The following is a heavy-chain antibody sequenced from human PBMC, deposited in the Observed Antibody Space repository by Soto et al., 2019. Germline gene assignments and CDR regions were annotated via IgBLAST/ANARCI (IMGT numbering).Heavy chain of an antibody. CDR1: GFTFSSYG. V-gene: IGHV3-33*01. CDR3: ARGDYGGNSIAY. Sequence: QVQLVESGGGVVQPGRSLRLSYAASGFTFSSYGMHWVRQAPGKGLEWVAVIWYDGSNKYYADSVKGRFTISRDNSKNTLYLQMNSLRAEDTAVYYCARGDYGGNSIAYWGQGTLVTVSS. J-gene: IGHJ4*02. D-gene: IGHD4-17*01. CDR2: IWYDGSNK.